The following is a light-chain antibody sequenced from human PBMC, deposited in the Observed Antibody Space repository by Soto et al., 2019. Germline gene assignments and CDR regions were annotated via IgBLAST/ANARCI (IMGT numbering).Light chain of an antibody. V-gene: IGKV1-5*03. CDR2: KAS. Sequence: DIQITQSPSTVSGSVGDRVTIPCRASQTISSWLAWYQQKPGKAPKLLIYKASTLKSGVPSRFSGSGSGTEFTLTISSLQPDDFATYYCQHYNSYSEAFGQGTKVDIK. J-gene: IGKJ1*01. CDR3: QHYNSYSEA. CDR1: QTISSW.